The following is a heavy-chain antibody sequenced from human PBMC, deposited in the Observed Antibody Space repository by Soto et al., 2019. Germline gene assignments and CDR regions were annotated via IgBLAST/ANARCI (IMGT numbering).Heavy chain of an antibody. D-gene: IGHD2-2*01. J-gene: IGHJ4*02. Sequence: GGSLRLSCAASGFTFSSYAMSWVRQAPGKGLECVSAISGSGGSTYYADSVKGRFTISRDNSKNTLYLQMNSLRAEDTAVYYCAKGRGDIVVVPAAIDYWGQGTLVTVSS. CDR1: GFTFSSYA. CDR3: AKGRGDIVVVPAAIDY. CDR2: ISGSGGST. V-gene: IGHV3-23*01.